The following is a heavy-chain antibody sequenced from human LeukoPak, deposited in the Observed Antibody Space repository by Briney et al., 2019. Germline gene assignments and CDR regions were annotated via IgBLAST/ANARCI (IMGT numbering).Heavy chain of an antibody. V-gene: IGHV3-30-3*01. D-gene: IGHD2/OR15-2a*01. CDR2: ISYDGSNK. J-gene: IGHJ6*02. CDR1: GFTFSSYA. Sequence: GGSLRLSCVASGFTFSSYAMSWVRQAPGKGLEWVAVISYDGSNKYYADSVKGRFTISRDNSKNTLYLQMNSLRAEDTAVYYCARDSSYYYYGMDVWGQGTTVTVSS. CDR3: ARDSSYYYYGMDV.